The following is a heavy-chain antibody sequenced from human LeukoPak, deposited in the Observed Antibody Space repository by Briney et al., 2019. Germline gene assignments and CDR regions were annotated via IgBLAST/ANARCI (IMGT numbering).Heavy chain of an antibody. CDR3: ATRAYYFDSSTYYFEG. Sequence: SETLSLTCTVSGGSISSGGYYWSWIRQHPGEGLEYIGYVHYSGRTFYNPSLKSRVAISIATSENQFSLRLSSVAAADTAVYYCATRAYYFDSSTYYFEGWGQGTLVTVSS. D-gene: IGHD3-22*01. CDR1: GGSISSGGYY. J-gene: IGHJ4*02. CDR2: VHYSGRT. V-gene: IGHV4-31*03.